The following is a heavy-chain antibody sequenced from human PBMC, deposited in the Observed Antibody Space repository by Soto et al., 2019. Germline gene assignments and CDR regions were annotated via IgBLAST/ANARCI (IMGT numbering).Heavy chain of an antibody. CDR2: INPNSGGT. CDR1: GYPFTGYY. CDR3: ARENEGSSSPYGMDV. V-gene: IGHV1-2*02. J-gene: IGHJ6*02. D-gene: IGHD6-6*01. Sequence: XSVKVSCKASGYPFTGYYMHWVRQAPGQGLEWMGWINPNSGGTNYAQKFQGRVTMTRDTSISTAYMELSRLRSDDTAVYYCARENEGSSSPYGMDVWGQGTTVTVSS.